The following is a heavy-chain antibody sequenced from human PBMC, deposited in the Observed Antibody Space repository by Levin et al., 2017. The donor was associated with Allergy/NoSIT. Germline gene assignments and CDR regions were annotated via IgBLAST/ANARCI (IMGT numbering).Heavy chain of an antibody. J-gene: IGHJ3*02. CDR3: VRMPDDYSNYGSFDI. D-gene: IGHD4-11*01. Sequence: GGSLRLSCAASGFTFKTYGMHWVRQTPGKGLEWVAVISYDARDTYYAASVEGRFTISRDNSKNTLYLQMNSLRPEDTAVYHCVRMPDDYSNYGSFDIWGQGTMVTVTS. CDR2: ISYDARDT. V-gene: IGHV3-30*03. CDR1: GFTFKTYG.